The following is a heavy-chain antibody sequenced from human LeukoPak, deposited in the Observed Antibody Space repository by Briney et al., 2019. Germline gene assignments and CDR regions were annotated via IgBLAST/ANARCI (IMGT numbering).Heavy chain of an antibody. CDR3: AHEGDGYYHLEFDY. V-gene: IGHV2-5*02. CDR2: IYWDDDK. J-gene: IGHJ4*02. CDR1: GYSLSTSGVG. D-gene: IGHD5-24*01. Sequence: SGPTLVKPTKTRTLTCTFSGYSLSTSGVGVGWIRKPPGKALEWLALIYWDDDKRYSPSLKSRLTITKDTSKNQVVLTMTNMDPVDTATYYCAHEGDGYYHLEFDYWGQGSLVTVSS.